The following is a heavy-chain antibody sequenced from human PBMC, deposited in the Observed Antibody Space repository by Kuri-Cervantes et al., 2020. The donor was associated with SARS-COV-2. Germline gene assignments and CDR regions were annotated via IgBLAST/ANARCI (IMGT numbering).Heavy chain of an antibody. V-gene: IGHV3-69-1*01. CDR1: GFTFSDYY. D-gene: IGHD4-17*01. CDR3: ARGSWSADYGDYADY. CDR2: ISSSSTI. J-gene: IGHJ4*02. Sequence: GESLKISCAASGFTFSDYYMNWVRQAPGKGLEWVSSISSSSTIYYADSVKGRFTISRDNAKNSLYLQMNSLRAEDTAVYYCARGSWSADYGDYADYWGQGTLVTVSS.